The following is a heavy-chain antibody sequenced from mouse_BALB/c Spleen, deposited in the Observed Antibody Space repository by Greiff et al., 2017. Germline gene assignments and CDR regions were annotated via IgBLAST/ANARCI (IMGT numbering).Heavy chain of an antibody. CDR1: GFTFTDYY. V-gene: IGHV7-3*02. J-gene: IGHJ3*01. CDR3: ARDKSDGNWAY. CDR2: IRNKANGYTT. Sequence: EVKLMESGGGLVQPGGSLRLSCATSGFTFTDYYMSWVRQPPGKALEWLGFIRNKANGYTTEYSASVKGRFTISRDNSQSILYLQMNTLRAEDSATYYCARDKSDGNWAYWGQVTLVTVSA. D-gene: IGHD2-1*01.